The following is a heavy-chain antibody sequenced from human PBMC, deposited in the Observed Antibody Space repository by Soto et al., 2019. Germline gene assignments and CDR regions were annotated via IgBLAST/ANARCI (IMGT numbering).Heavy chain of an antibody. CDR1: GFTFSSYE. Sequence: HPGGSLRLSCAASGFTFSSYEMNWVRQAPGKGLEWVSYISSSGSTIYYADPVKGRFTISRDNAKNSLYLQMNSLRAEDTAVYYCARKNRWLLLYYGMDVWGQATTVTVSS. CDR3: ARKNRWLLLYYGMDV. CDR2: ISSSGSTI. J-gene: IGHJ6*02. V-gene: IGHV3-48*03. D-gene: IGHD3-22*01.